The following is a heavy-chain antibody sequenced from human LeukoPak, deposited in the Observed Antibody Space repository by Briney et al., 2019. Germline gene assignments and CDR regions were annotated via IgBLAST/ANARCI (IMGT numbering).Heavy chain of an antibody. CDR1: GFTFSGYA. D-gene: IGHD2-15*01. CDR2: ISGSGGST. CDR3: ANLRGRGAYACSGSGCYSY. J-gene: IGHJ4*02. Sequence: GGSLRLSCAASGFTFSGYAMSWVRLAPEKGLEWVSAISGSGGSTYYADSVKGRFTISRDNSKNTLYLQMNSLRADDTAVYYCANLRGRGAYACSGSGCYSYWGQGTLVTVSP. V-gene: IGHV3-23*01.